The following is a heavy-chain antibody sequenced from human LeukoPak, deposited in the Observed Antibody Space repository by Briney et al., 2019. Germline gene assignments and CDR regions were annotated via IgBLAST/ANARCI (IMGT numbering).Heavy chain of an antibody. J-gene: IGHJ6*03. D-gene: IGHD2-2*01. V-gene: IGHV1-2*02. CDR2: INPNSGGT. CDR1: GYTFTGYY. CDR3: ARDEYCSSTSCYRFRNYYYMDV. Sequence: RASVKVSCKASGYTFTGYYMHWVRQAPGQGLEWMGWINPNSGGTNYAQKFQGRVTMTRDTSISTAYMELSRLRSDDTAVYYCARDEYCSSTSCYRFRNYYYMDVWGNGTTVTVSS.